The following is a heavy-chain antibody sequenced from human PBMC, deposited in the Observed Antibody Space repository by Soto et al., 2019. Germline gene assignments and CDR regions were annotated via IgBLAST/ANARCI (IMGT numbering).Heavy chain of an antibody. D-gene: IGHD5-12*01. J-gene: IGHJ4*02. Sequence: SVKVSCKASGGTFSSYTISWVRQAPGQGLEWMGRIIPILGIANYAQKFQGRVTITADKSTSTAYMELSSLRSEDTAVYYCARDEELRGYSADYWGQGTLVTVSS. V-gene: IGHV1-69*04. CDR1: GGTFSSYT. CDR2: IIPILGIA. CDR3: ARDEELRGYSADY.